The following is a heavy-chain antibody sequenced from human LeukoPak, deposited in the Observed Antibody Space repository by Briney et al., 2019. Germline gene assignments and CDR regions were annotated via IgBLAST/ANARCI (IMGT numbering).Heavy chain of an antibody. CDR3: AGTGSYFRF. Sequence: SQTLSLTCAISGDSVSSNSVAWNWIRLSPSRGLEWLGRTYYRSKWFYDYAVSVTSRITINPDTSKNQFSLQLNSVTPEDTAVYYCAGTGSYFRFWDQGTLVTVSS. D-gene: IGHD1-26*01. J-gene: IGHJ4*02. CDR2: TYYRSKWFY. V-gene: IGHV6-1*01. CDR1: GDSVSSNSVA.